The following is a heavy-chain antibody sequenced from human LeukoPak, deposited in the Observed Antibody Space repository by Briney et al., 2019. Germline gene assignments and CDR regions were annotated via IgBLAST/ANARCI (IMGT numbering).Heavy chain of an antibody. D-gene: IGHD3-10*01. J-gene: IGHJ4*02. CDR2: TYYTGGT. CDR1: GGSISSGGYY. CDR3: ARELRMVRGVSTLDY. V-gene: IGHV4-31*03. Sequence: SQTLSLTCTVSGGSISSGGYYWSWIRQNPGKGLEWNGYTYYTGGTYYNPSLKSRVTISLDTAKNQFSLKLSSVTAADTAVYYCARELRMVRGVSTLDYWGQGTLVTVSS.